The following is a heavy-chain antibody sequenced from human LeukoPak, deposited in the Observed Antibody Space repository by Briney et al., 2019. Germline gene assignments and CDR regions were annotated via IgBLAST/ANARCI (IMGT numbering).Heavy chain of an antibody. CDR3: ARGSSNVAARNNWFDP. Sequence: PGGSLRLSCAASGFTVSSNYMSWVRQAPGKGLEWVSSISGSSSYIYYADSMKGRFTISRDNAKNSLYLQMNSLRAEDTAVYYCARGSSNVAARNNWFDPWGQGTLVTVSS. CDR2: ISGSSSYI. D-gene: IGHD6-6*01. CDR1: GFTVSSNY. V-gene: IGHV3-21*01. J-gene: IGHJ5*02.